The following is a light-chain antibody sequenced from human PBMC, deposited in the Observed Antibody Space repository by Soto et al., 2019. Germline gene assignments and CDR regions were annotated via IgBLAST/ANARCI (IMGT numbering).Light chain of an antibody. CDR2: DIS. J-gene: IGKJ5*01. Sequence: EVVMTQSPATLSVYPGERATLSCRASQTVSRNLAWYQQRPGQAPRLLIYDISNRATGVPARFSGSGSETEFTLTIRSLQSEDFAVYFCQQYNNLPSFGQGTRLEIK. CDR1: QTVSRN. V-gene: IGKV3-15*01. CDR3: QQYNNLPS.